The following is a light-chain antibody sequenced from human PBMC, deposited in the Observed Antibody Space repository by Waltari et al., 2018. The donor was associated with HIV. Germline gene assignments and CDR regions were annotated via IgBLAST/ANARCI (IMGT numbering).Light chain of an antibody. CDR2: DND. CDR3: GTWDGSLSGVV. Sequence: QSVLTQPPSVSAAPGPKVTMSCSGTNSDIGTNSLSWYPHVPGMTPKLLLYDNDKRPSGIPDRFSGSKSGTSATLGITGLQTGDEADYYCGTWDGSLSGVVFGGGTNLTVL. J-gene: IGLJ3*02. CDR1: NSDIGTNS. V-gene: IGLV1-51*01.